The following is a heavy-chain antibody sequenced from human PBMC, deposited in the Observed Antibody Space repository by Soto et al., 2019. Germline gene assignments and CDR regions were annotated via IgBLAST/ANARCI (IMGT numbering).Heavy chain of an antibody. Sequence: EVQVVESGGGLIQPGGSLRLSCAGSGFDFSKYNMDWVRQAPGKGLEWISYISNTSRTKFYADSVKGRITISRDKARSSLFLEMNSRRDEHTAIYYCARDGNRGYDMDVWGQGTTVTVSS. CDR2: ISNTSRTK. CDR3: ARDGNRGYDMDV. D-gene: IGHD1-1*01. J-gene: IGHJ6*02. CDR1: GFDFSKYN. V-gene: IGHV3-48*02.